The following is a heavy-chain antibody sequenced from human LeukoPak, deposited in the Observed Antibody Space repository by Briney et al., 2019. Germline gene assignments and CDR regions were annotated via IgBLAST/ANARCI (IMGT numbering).Heavy chain of an antibody. D-gene: IGHD6-13*01. CDR1: GGSISSHY. CDR3: ARTMYSSSWDDAFDI. V-gene: IGHV4-59*11. J-gene: IGHJ3*02. Sequence: SETLPLTCTVSGGSISSHYWSWIRQPPGKGLEWIGYIYDSGSTNYNPSLKSRVTISVDTSKNQFSLKLSSVTAADTAVYYCARTMYSSSWDDAFDIWGQGTMVTVSS. CDR2: IYDSGST.